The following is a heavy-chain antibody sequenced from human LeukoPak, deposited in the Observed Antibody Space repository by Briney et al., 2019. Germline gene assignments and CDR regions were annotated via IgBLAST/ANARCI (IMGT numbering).Heavy chain of an antibody. V-gene: IGHV3-23*01. CDR2: ISGSGGST. J-gene: IGHJ4*02. CDR3: AKGSTLVDDY. CDR1: GFTFSSYA. D-gene: IGHD2-2*01. Sequence: GGSLRLSCAASGFTFSSYAMSWVPQAPGKGLEWVSEISGSGGSTYYADSVKGRFTISRDTSKNTLYLQMNSLRAEDTAVYYCAKGSTLVDDYWGQGTLVTVSS.